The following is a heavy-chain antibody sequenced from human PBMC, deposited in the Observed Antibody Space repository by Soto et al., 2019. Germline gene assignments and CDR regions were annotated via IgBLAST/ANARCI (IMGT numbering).Heavy chain of an antibody. CDR3: ARYSRTFWYFDY. V-gene: IGHV4-59*08. CDR1: GGSISSYY. D-gene: IGHD6-13*01. Sequence: SETLSLTCTVSGGSISSYYWSWIRQPPGKGLEWIGYIYYSGSTNYNPSLKSRVTISVDTSKNQFSLKLSSVTAADTAVYYCARYSRTFWYFDYWGQGTLVTVSS. CDR2: IYYSGST. J-gene: IGHJ4*02.